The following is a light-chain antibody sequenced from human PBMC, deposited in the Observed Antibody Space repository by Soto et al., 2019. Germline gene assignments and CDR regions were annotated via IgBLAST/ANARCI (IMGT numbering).Light chain of an antibody. J-gene: IGLJ1*01. CDR2: EVT. CDR1: SRDVGAYNY. V-gene: IGLV2-14*01. CDR3: SSKRDSSTLFV. Sequence: QSVLTQPASVSGSPGQSITISCTGTSRDVGAYNYVSWYQHHPGKAPKLLIYEVTNRLSGVSDRFSGSKSGNTASLTISGLQAEDEADYYCSSKRDSSTLFVFGTGTKVTVL.